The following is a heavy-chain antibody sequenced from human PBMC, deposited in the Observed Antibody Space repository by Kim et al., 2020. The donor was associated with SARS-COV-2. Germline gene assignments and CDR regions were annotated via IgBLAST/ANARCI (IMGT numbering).Heavy chain of an antibody. J-gene: IGHJ5*02. Sequence: RVTISLDTSKNQFSLKLSSVTAADTAVYYCARGRRNYDILTGYSPNWFDPWGQGTLVTVSS. V-gene: IGHV4-34*01. CDR3: ARGRRNYDILTGYSPNWFDP. D-gene: IGHD3-9*01.